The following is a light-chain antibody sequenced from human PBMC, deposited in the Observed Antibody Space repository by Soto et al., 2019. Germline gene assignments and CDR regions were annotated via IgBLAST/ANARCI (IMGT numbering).Light chain of an antibody. J-gene: IGKJ4*01. CDR3: QQTRSYPST. CDR1: QGIDSY. V-gene: IGKV1-9*01. Sequence: IPFTQFPSSLSASLGDRVTITCPASQGIDSYLAWYQQRPGKVPQLLIYETSILQSGVSSRFSGSGSGTDFTLTISSLQAEDFATYYCQQTRSYPSTFGGGTKVDIK. CDR2: ETS.